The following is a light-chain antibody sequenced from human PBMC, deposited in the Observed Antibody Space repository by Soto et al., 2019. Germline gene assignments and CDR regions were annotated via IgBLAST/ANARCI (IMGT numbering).Light chain of an antibody. CDR2: AAS. Sequence: DIQMTQSPSSVSASIGDRVTISCRASQSIYKWLVWYQQKPGKAPKLLIYAASSLQSGVPSRFRRTRYGRDFTLTVGGLQPEDFATYYCQQANSFLRSVGGGTKADSK. CDR1: QSIYKW. CDR3: QQANSFLRS. V-gene: IGKV1-12*01. J-gene: IGKJ4*01.